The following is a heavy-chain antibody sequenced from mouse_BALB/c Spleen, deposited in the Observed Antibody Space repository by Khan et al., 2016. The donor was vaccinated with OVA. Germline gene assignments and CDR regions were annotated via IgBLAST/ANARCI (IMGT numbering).Heavy chain of an antibody. CDR3: ANHGSSSAWLTD. CDR1: GYTFTSYW. J-gene: IGHJ3*01. Sequence: QMQLEESGAELAKPGASVKMSCKASGYTFTSYWMNWVKQRPGQGLEWMGYINPSTGDTAYDQRFKDKVALTADKSSSTAYMQLSSLTSEESAVYYCANHGSSSAWLTDWGQGTLVTVSA. D-gene: IGHD1-1*01. CDR2: INPSTGDT. V-gene: IGHV1-7*01.